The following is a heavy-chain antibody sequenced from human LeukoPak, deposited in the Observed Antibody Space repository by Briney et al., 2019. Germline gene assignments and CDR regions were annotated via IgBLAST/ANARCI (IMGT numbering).Heavy chain of an antibody. D-gene: IGHD3-22*01. Sequence: GGSLRLSCAASGSTFNNYAMHWVRQAPGKGLEWVAVISYDGSNTYYADSVKGRFIISRDNSKNTLYLQMNSLRAEDTAVYYCAKKGYYDGSGYYMYYFDHWGQGTLVTVSS. V-gene: IGHV3-30-3*02. CDR1: GSTFNNYA. J-gene: IGHJ4*02. CDR3: AKKGYYDGSGYYMYYFDH. CDR2: ISYDGSNT.